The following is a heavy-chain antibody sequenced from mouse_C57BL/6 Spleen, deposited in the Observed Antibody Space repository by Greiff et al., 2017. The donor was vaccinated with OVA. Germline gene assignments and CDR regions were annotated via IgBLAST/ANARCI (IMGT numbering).Heavy chain of an antibody. V-gene: IGHV5-17*01. CDR3: ARDGYAAWFAY. J-gene: IGHJ3*01. Sequence: EVNLVESGGGLVKPGGSLKLSCAASGFTFSDYGMHWVRQAPEKGLEWVAYIGSGSSTIYYADTVKGRFTISRDNAKNTLFLQMTSLRSEDTAMYYCARDGYAAWFAYWGQGTLVTVSA. CDR1: GFTFSDYG. CDR2: IGSGSSTI. D-gene: IGHD2-2*01.